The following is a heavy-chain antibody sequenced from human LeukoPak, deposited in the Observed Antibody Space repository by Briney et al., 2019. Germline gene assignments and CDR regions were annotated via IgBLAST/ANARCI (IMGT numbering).Heavy chain of an antibody. V-gene: IGHV1-8*01. J-gene: IGHJ4*02. CDR2: MNPNSGNT. D-gene: IGHD2-21*01. Sequence: ASMKDSCKASGYTFTTYDINWVRQSTGQGLEWMAWMNPNSGNTGYAQKFQGRVTMTRNTSISTAYMELSSLRSEDTAVYYCARVAGNCGGDCYRLVYWGQGTLVTVSS. CDR1: GYTFTTYD. CDR3: ARVAGNCGGDCYRLVY.